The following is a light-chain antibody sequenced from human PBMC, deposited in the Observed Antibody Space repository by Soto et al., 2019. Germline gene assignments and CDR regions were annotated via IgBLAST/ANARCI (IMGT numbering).Light chain of an antibody. V-gene: IGKV1-9*01. CDR1: QDIAIY. CDR2: AAS. J-gene: IGKJ4*01. Sequence: DIPMTQSPSSLTASVGDRVTITCRASQDIAIYLAWYQQKPGEAPKLLIYAASTLYGGVPSRFRGSGSGTDFALTITSLQAEDFEPYYCQQLRMSPSTFGGGTKVDIK. CDR3: QQLRMSPST.